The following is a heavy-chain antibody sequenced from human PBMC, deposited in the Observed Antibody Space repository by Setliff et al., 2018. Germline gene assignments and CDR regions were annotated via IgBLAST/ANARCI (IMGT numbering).Heavy chain of an antibody. CDR3: ARGASWNSAVAGPFYCDY. CDR1: GYTLTSYG. CDR2: ISAYNGNT. V-gene: IGHV1-18*01. D-gene: IGHD6-19*01. J-gene: IGHJ4*02. Sequence: ASVKVSCKASGYTLTSYGISWVRQAPGQGLEWMGWISAYNGNTNYAQKFQGRVKITTDESTSTAYMELSSLRSEDTAVYYCARGASWNSAVAGPFYCDYWGQGTLVTVSS.